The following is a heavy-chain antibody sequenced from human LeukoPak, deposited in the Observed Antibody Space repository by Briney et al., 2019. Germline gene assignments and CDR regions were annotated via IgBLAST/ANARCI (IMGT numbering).Heavy chain of an antibody. J-gene: IGHJ4*02. V-gene: IGHV3-30*02. CDR1: GFIFSSYG. D-gene: IGHD3-10*01. Sequence: GGSLRLSCAASGFIFSSYGMHWVRQAPGKGLEWVAFIRYDGSNKYYADSVKGRFIISRDNSKNTVYLQMNSLRAEDTAVYYCARDGRVGNYYGSGSYYRPIDYWGQGTLVTVSS. CDR3: ARDGRVGNYYGSGSYYRPIDY. CDR2: IRYDGSNK.